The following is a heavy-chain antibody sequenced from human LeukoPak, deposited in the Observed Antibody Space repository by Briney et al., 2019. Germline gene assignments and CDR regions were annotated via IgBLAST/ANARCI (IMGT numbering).Heavy chain of an antibody. CDR3: ARDATGLYFDY. D-gene: IGHD1-26*01. V-gene: IGHV3-21*01. J-gene: IGHJ4*02. CDR2: ISSSSSYI. CDR1: GFTFSSYS. Sequence: GGSLRLSCAASGFTFSSYSMNWVRQAPGKGLEWVSSISSSSSYIYYADSVKGRFTISRDNAKNSLYLQMNSLRAEDTAVHYCARDATGLYFDYWGQGTLVTVSS.